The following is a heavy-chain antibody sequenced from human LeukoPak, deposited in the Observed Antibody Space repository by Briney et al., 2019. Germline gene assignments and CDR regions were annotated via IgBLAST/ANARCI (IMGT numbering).Heavy chain of an antibody. CDR2: IKQDGSEK. CDR1: GFTFSSYW. J-gene: IGHJ6*02. D-gene: IGHD6-19*01. V-gene: IGHV3-7*01. Sequence: GGSLRLSCAASGFTFSSYWMSWVRQAPGKGLEWVADIKQDGSEKYYEDSVKGRFTISRDNAKNSLYLQMNSLRAEDTAVYYCARDMSDHSSGWYYYYGMDVWGQGTTVTVSS. CDR3: ARDMSDHSSGWYYYYGMDV.